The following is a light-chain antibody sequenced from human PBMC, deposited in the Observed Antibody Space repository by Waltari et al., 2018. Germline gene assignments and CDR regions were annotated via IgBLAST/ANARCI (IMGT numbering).Light chain of an antibody. Sequence: QAVVTQEPSLTVSPGGTVTLTCGSSTGAVTSGHFPYWFQQKPGQAPRTLIYDATNRHSWTPARCSGSLLGGKAALTLSGAQPEDEADYYCLLSYSGADVVFGGGTKLTVL. CDR1: TGAVTSGHF. V-gene: IGLV7-46*01. J-gene: IGLJ2*01. CDR3: LLSYSGADVV. CDR2: DAT.